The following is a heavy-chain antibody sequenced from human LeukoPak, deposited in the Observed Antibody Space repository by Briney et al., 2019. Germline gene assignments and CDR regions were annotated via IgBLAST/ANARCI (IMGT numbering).Heavy chain of an antibody. V-gene: IGHV4-34*01. CDR3: AGTGYGSGSYSAY. CDR1: GGSFSGYY. J-gene: IGHJ4*02. D-gene: IGHD3-10*01. Sequence: ASETLSLTCAVYGGSFSGYYWSWIRQPPGKGLEWIGEINHSGSTNYNPSLKSRVTISVDTSKNQFSLKLSSVTAADTAVYYCAGTGYGSGSYSAYWGQGTLVTVSS. CDR2: INHSGST.